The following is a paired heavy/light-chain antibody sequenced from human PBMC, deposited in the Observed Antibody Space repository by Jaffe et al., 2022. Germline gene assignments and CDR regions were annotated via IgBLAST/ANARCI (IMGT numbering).Heavy chain of an antibody. D-gene: IGHD3-9*01. CDR2: TFHSGNT. Sequence: QVQLQESGPGLVKPSETLSLTCAVSGYAISSGYYWGWIRQPPGKGLEWIGSTFHSGNTYYNPSLKSRVTISVDTSKNQFSLKLTSVTAADTAVYYCAKTRYFDWLLEPSDSWGQGTLVTVSS. V-gene: IGHV4-38-2*01. CDR1: GYAISSGYY. J-gene: IGHJ4*02. CDR3: AKTRYFDWLLEPSDS.
Light chain of an antibody. CDR3: QQYGSSPLT. J-gene: IGKJ1*01. V-gene: IGKV3-20*01. Sequence: EIVLTQSPGTLSLSPGERATLSCRASQTVSSANLAWYQQKPGQAPRLLIYGASSRATGITDRFSGSGSGTDFTLTISRLEPEDFAVYYCQQYGSSPLTFGQGTKVEIK. CDR1: QTVSSAN. CDR2: GAS.